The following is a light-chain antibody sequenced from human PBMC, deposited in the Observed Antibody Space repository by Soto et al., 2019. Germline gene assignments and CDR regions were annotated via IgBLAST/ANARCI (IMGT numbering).Light chain of an antibody. J-gene: IGLJ3*02. CDR1: SSDVARSDL. V-gene: IGLV2-23*02. CDR2: EAI. CDR3: CSYAGSSSFVV. Sequence: QSVLTQPASVSGSPGQSITISCTGVSSDVARSDLVSWYQHHPGKTSKLIIYEAIKRPSGVSIRFSASKSVNTASLTISGLQAEDEADYYCCSYAGSSSFVVFGGGTQLTV.